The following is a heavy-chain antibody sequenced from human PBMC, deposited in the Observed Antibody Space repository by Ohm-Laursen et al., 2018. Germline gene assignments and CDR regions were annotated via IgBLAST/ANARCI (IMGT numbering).Heavy chain of an antibody. CDR2: ISYDGSNK. D-gene: IGHD1-7*01. J-gene: IGHJ4*02. CDR1: GLTFGSHG. V-gene: IGHV3-30*18. Sequence: SLRLSCTASGLTFGSHGFHWVRQAPGKGLEWVAVISYDGSNKYYADSVKGRFTIFRDNSKNTLYLQMNSLRAEDTAVYYCAKLELVDYWGQGTLVTVSS. CDR3: AKLELVDY.